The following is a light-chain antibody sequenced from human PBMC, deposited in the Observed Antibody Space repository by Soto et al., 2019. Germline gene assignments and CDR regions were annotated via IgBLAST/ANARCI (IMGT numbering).Light chain of an antibody. CDR1: SSNIGNNY. Sequence: QSVLTQPPSVSAAPGQKVTISCSGSSSNIGNNYVSWYQQVPGTGPKVLIYANDKRPSGIPDRFSGSKSGTSGTLGITGLQTGDEADYYCGTWDSSLSAVVFGGGTKVTVL. CDR3: GTWDSSLSAVV. V-gene: IGLV1-51*01. CDR2: AND. J-gene: IGLJ2*01.